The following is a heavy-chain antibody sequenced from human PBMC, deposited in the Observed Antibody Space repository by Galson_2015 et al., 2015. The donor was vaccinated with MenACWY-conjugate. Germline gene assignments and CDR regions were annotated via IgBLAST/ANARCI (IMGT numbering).Heavy chain of an antibody. CDR3: VRNYYYFDY. V-gene: IGHV5-51*01. J-gene: IGHJ4*02. D-gene: IGHD1-7*01. Sequence: QSGAEVKKPRESLKISCKGSGYSFTTYWIGWVRQMPRKGLECMGIIYPGDSDTRYSPSFQGQVTISADKSISTAYLQWSSLKASDTAIYYCVRNYYYFDYWGQGTLVTVSS. CDR2: IYPGDSDT. CDR1: GYSFTTYW.